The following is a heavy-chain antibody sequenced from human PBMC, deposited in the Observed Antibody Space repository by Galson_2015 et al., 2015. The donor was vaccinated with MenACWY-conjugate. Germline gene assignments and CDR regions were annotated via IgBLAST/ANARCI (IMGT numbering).Heavy chain of an antibody. Sequence: SLRLSCAASGFTFSSYGMHWVRQAPGKGLEWVAVISYDGSNKYYADSVKGRFTISRDNSKNTLYLQMNSLRAEDTAVYYCAKDSVVPAAIPYYYYYYGMDVWGQGTTVTVSS. CDR1: GFTFSSYG. D-gene: IGHD2-2*01. CDR2: ISYDGSNK. CDR3: AKDSVVPAAIPYYYYYYGMDV. V-gene: IGHV3-30*18. J-gene: IGHJ6*02.